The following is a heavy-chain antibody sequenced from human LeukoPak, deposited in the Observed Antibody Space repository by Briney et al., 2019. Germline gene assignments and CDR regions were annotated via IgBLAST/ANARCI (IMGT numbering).Heavy chain of an antibody. CDR1: GFTFSDYY. J-gene: IGHJ4*02. CDR2: ISSSSSYT. CDR3: AKNQGQWLVPVDY. D-gene: IGHD6-19*01. Sequence: PGGSLRLSCAASGFTFSDYYMSWIRQAPGKGLEWVSYISSSSSYTNYADSVKGRFTISRDNAKNSLYLQMNSLRAEDTALYYCAKNQGQWLVPVDYWGQGTLVTVSS. V-gene: IGHV3-11*03.